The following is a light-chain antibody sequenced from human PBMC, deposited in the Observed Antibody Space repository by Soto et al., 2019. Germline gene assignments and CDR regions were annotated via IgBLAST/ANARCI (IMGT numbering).Light chain of an antibody. CDR2: KAS. CDR1: QNIDSG. CDR3: QQYHFFWT. V-gene: IGKV1-5*03. Sequence: DMQMTQSPSTLSTSVGDRVTITCRASQNIDSGLAWYQQKPGKAPKLLIYKASTLESGVPLRFSGSGSGTEVTLTITSLQPDDFATYYCQQYHFFWTFGQGTRVEIK. J-gene: IGKJ1*01.